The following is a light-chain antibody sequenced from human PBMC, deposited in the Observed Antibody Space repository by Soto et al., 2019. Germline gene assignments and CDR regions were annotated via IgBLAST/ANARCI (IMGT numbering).Light chain of an antibody. V-gene: IGKV3-11*01. CDR2: GAS. J-gene: IGKJ5*01. CDR1: QSVDSY. Sequence: EIVLTQSPASLSLSPGERATLSCRASQSVDSYLVWYQQKPGQAPRLLIFGASNRATGIPARFSGSGSGTDFTLTINSLEPDDFAVYYCQQRDSWPITSGQGTRLEIK. CDR3: QQRDSWPIT.